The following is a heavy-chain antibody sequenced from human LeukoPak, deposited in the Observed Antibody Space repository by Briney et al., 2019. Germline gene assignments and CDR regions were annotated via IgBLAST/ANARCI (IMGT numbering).Heavy chain of an antibody. D-gene: IGHD3-10*01. V-gene: IGHV3-48*04. CDR2: ISSSSSTI. Sequence: HTGGSLRLSCEASGLAFSSHAMNWVRQAPGKGLEWVSYISSSSSTIYYADSVKGRFTISRDNAKNSLYLQMNSLRAEDTAVYYCARDMVRGVIGPYDYWGQGTLVTVSS. CDR1: GLAFSSHA. J-gene: IGHJ4*02. CDR3: ARDMVRGVIGPYDY.